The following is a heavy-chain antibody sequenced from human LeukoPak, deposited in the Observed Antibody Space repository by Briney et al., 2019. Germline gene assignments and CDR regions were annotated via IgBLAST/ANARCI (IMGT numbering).Heavy chain of an antibody. CDR1: GGSCDDYY. CDR3: ARGRDRSKAGDL. J-gene: IGHJ5*02. Sequence: SETLSLTCDVSGGSCDDYYCSWIRQPPGKGLEWIGEIHPHGILYYNSSLMSRVTTSIETSKTQFSLRLTSVTAADTAFYYCARGRDRSKAGDLWGQGILVTVSS. CDR2: IHPHGIL. V-gene: IGHV4-34*01. D-gene: IGHD5-24*01.